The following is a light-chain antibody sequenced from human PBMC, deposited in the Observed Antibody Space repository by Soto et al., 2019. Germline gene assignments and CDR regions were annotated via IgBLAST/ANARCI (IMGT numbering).Light chain of an antibody. CDR2: GAS. CDR3: QQYDNWPPWT. Sequence: EIVMMQSPATLSVSPGEGATLSCRASQSVNNNVAWYQQKPGQAPRLLIYGASTRATGIPARFSGSGSGTEFTLTISSLQSEDFAIYYCQQYDNWPPWTFGPGTKVEIK. V-gene: IGKV3-15*01. J-gene: IGKJ1*01. CDR1: QSVNNN.